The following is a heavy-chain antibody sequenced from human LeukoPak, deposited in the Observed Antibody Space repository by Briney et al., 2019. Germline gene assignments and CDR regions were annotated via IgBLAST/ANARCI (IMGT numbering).Heavy chain of an antibody. CDR3: ARDWGMTAVYSIDY. Sequence: PGGSLRLSCVASGITFNNYAVSWVRQAPEKGLDWVSVISGSAHKIRYADSVKGRFTISRDNSRDTLYLQMGSLRLEDTAVYYCARDWGMTAVYSIDYWGQGTLVTVSS. CDR1: GITFNNYA. J-gene: IGHJ4*02. V-gene: IGHV3-23*01. CDR2: ISGSAHKI. D-gene: IGHD4-17*01.